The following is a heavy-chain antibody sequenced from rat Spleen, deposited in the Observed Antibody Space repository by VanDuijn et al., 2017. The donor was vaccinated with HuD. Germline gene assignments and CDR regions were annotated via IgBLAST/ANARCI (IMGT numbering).Heavy chain of an antibody. D-gene: IGHD5-1*01. CDR1: GSSITISYK. CDR3: ARGGLGAPFAY. J-gene: IGHJ3*01. V-gene: IGHV3-3*01. Sequence: EVQLQESGPGLVKPSQSLSLTCSVTGSSITISYKWNWIRKFPGNKLEWMVYINSPGSTNYNPSLKSRISITRDTSKNQFFLQVNSVTTEDTATYYCARGGLGAPFAYWGQGALVTVSS. CDR2: INSPGST.